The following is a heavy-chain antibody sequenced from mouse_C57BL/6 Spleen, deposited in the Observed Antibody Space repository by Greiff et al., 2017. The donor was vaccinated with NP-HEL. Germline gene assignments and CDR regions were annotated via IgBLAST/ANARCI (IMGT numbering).Heavy chain of an antibody. Sequence: QVQLQQSGPELVKPGASVKISCKASGYAFSSSWMNWVKQRPGKGLEWIGRIYPGDGDTNYNGKFKGKATLTADKSSSTAYMQRSSLTSEDSAVYFCARYYYGSSYDYAMDYWGQGTSVTVSS. D-gene: IGHD1-1*01. CDR2: IYPGDGDT. J-gene: IGHJ4*01. CDR3: ARYYYGSSYDYAMDY. CDR1: GYAFSSSW. V-gene: IGHV1-82*01.